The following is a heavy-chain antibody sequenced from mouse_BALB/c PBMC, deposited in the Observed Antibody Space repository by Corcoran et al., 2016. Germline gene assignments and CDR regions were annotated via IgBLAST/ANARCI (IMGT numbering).Heavy chain of an antibody. CDR1: GFSLSTSGMG. CDR2: IYWDDDK. J-gene: IGHJ3*01. CDR3: ARSEDYDWFAY. V-gene: IGHV8-12*01. Sequence: QVTLKESGPGILQPSQTLSLPCSFSGFSLSTSGMGVSWIRQPSGKGLEWLAHIYWDDDKRYNPSLKSRLTISKDTSSNQVFLKITSVDTADTATYYCARSEDYDWFAYWGQGTLVTVSA. D-gene: IGHD2-4*01.